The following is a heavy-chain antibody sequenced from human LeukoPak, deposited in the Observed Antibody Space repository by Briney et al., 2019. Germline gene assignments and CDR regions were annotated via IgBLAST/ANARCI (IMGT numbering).Heavy chain of an antibody. CDR1: GYTFSSYA. D-gene: IGHD5-12*01. CDR3: AKGIPYTGYVGDC. V-gene: IGHV3-23*01. Sequence: PAGGSLRLSCAASGYTFSSYAMSWFRQAPGKGLEWVSAISGSGDGTYYAGSVRGRFTISRDNSKNTLYLQMNSLRAEGTAVYYCAKGIPYTGYVGDCWGQGTLVSVSS. CDR2: ISGSGDGT. J-gene: IGHJ4*02.